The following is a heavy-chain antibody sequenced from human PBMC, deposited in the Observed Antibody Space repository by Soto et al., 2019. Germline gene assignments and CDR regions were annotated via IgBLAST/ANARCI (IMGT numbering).Heavy chain of an antibody. CDR2: IYPGDSDT. Sequence: GESLKISCKGSGYSFTSYWMGWVRQMPGKGLEWMGIIYPGDSDTRYSPSFQGQVTISADKSISTAYLQWSSLKASDTAMYYCARSRIAVAGPYYYYYMDVWGKGTTVTVSS. CDR3: ARSRIAVAGPYYYYYMDV. CDR1: GYSFTSYW. J-gene: IGHJ6*03. V-gene: IGHV5-51*01. D-gene: IGHD6-19*01.